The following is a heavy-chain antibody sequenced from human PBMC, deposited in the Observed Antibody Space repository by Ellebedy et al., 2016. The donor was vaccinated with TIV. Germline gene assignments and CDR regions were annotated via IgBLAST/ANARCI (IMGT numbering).Heavy chain of an antibody. V-gene: IGHV1-18*04. Sequence: AASVKVSCKASGYTFTSYGFSWVRQAPGQGLEWMGWISAYNGNTNYAQKLQGRVTLTTDTSTSTAYMELRSLRSDDTAVYYCARDMWIAPLRTHYYYYGMDVWGQGTTVTVSS. J-gene: IGHJ6*02. CDR1: GYTFTSYG. D-gene: IGHD5-12*01. CDR2: ISAYNGNT. CDR3: ARDMWIAPLRTHYYYYGMDV.